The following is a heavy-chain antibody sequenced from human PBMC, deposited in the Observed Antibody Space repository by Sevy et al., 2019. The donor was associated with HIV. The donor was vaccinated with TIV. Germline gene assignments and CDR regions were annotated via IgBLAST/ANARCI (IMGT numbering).Heavy chain of an antibody. D-gene: IGHD2-15*01. V-gene: IGHV3-23*01. J-gene: IGHJ4*02. CDR1: GFTFSSYA. Sequence: GESLKISCAASGFTFSSYAMSWVRQAPGKGLEWVSAISGSGGSTYYADSVKGRFTISRDNSKNTLYLQMNSLRAEDMAVYYCARAFLKGDSSSYWGQGTLVTVSS. CDR3: ARAFLKGDSSSY. CDR2: ISGSGGST.